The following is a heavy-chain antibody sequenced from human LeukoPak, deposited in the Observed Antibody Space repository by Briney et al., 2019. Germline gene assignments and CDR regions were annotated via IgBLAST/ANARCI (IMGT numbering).Heavy chain of an antibody. J-gene: IGHJ5*02. CDR1: GGSISSGDYY. D-gene: IGHD2-2*01. Sequence: PSETLSLTCTVPGGSISSGDYYWSWIRQPPGKGLEWIPYIHYSGITSYNTSLKSRVTISVDTSKNQFSLKLNSVTAADTAVYYCARNAARDCTSTACWPRWFDPWGQGTLVTVSS. CDR3: ARNAARDCTSTACWPRWFDP. V-gene: IGHV4-30-4*01. CDR2: IHYSGIT.